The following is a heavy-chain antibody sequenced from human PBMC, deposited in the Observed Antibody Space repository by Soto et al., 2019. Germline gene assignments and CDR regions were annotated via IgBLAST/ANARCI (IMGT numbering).Heavy chain of an antibody. Sequence: QVLLVQSGAEMKKPGSSVKVSCKASGGSFITSSMNWVRQAPGQRPEWMGNILPIFGTADYAQKFQGRVTITADKSTNTAYMELRSLLSEDTAVYYCARGHEFGGNSDACDIWGQGTVGTVSS. V-gene: IGHV1-69*14. CDR2: ILPIFGTA. J-gene: IGHJ3*02. CDR1: GGSFITSS. CDR3: ARGHEFGGNSDACDI. D-gene: IGHD2-21*02.